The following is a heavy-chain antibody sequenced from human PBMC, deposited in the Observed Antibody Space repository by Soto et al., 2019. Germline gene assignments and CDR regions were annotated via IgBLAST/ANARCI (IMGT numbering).Heavy chain of an antibody. V-gene: IGHV1-69*12. J-gene: IGHJ4*02. Sequence: QVQLVQSGAEVKKPESSVKVSCKAPGGTFSTYAISWVRQAPGQGLEWMGGIIPMFGTANYAQRFQDRVTMTADESTNTAYMELSSLRSEDTAVYFCASGIQLWLRRINNGYSGWGQGTLVTVSS. CDR2: IIPMFGTA. D-gene: IGHD5-18*01. CDR3: ASGIQLWLRRINNGYSG. CDR1: GGTFSTYA.